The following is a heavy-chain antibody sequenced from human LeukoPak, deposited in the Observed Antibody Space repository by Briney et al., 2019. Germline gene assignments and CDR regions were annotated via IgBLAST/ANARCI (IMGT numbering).Heavy chain of an antibody. CDR1: GYTFSDHY. CDR3: ARGALDHATVTNYFEY. Sequence: ASVTVSCKASGYTFSDHYMQWVRQAPGQGFEWLGWINTNSGGTSYAQKFQGRVTMTRDTSISTAYMELSRLGSDDTAVYYCARGALDHATVTNYFEYWGQGTLVTVSS. D-gene: IGHD4-17*01. CDR2: INTNSGGT. J-gene: IGHJ4*02. V-gene: IGHV1-2*02.